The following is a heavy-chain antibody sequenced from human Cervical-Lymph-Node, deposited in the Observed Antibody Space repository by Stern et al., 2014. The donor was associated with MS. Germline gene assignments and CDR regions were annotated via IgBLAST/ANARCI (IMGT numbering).Heavy chain of an antibody. Sequence: EVQLVESGGVVVQPGGSLRLSCAATGFNFDDYVMHWVRQAPGKGLEWVSLISWDATTEYYADSVKGRFTISRDSRTDFLYLEMTGLRPEDTGLYYCAKGRSQYRCMDAWGQGTTVIVSS. V-gene: IGHV3-43*01. D-gene: IGHD2-2*02. CDR1: GFNFDDYV. J-gene: IGHJ6*02. CDR3: AKGRSQYRCMDA. CDR2: ISWDATTE.